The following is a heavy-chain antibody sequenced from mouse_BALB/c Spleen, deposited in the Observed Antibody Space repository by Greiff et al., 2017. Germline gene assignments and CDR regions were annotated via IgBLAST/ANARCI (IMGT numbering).Heavy chain of an antibody. J-gene: IGHJ4*01. Sequence: VQLKESGPGLVKPSQSLSLTCTVTGYSITSDYAWNWIRQFPGNKLEWMGYISYSGSTSYNPSLKSRISITRDTSKNQFFLQLNSVTTEDTATYYCARSNYGSSYAMDDWGQGTSVTVSS. CDR3: ARSNYGSSYAMDD. V-gene: IGHV3-2*02. CDR1: GYSITSDYA. D-gene: IGHD1-1*01. CDR2: ISYSGST.